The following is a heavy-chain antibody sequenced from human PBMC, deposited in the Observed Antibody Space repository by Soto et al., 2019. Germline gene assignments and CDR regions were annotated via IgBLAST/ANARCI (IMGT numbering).Heavy chain of an antibody. D-gene: IGHD3-9*01. CDR1: GGSISSYY. Sequence: SETLSLTCTVAGGSISSYYWSWIRQPPGKGLEWIGYIYYSGSTNYNPSLKSRVTISVDTSKNQFSLKLSSVTAADTAMYYCARPYYDILTGYSLGAFDIWGQGTMVTGSS. V-gene: IGHV4-59*01. CDR2: IYYSGST. CDR3: ARPYYDILTGYSLGAFDI. J-gene: IGHJ3*02.